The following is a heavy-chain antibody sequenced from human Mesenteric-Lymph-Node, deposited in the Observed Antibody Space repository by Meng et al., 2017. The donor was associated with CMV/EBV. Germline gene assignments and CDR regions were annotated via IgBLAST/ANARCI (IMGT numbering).Heavy chain of an antibody. Sequence: SGCDFANDPMLRVRRAPGQRLGWIGWINTDDGGTKYSQKLQGRVTMSRDTSASTAYMGLRSLRSENTAVFYCARDDSGGWFPTHFFDFWGQGTLVTVSS. CDR2: INTDDGGT. V-gene: IGHV1-3*04. D-gene: IGHD6-19*01. J-gene: IGHJ4*02. CDR3: ARDDSGGWFPTHFFDF. CDR1: GCDFANDP.